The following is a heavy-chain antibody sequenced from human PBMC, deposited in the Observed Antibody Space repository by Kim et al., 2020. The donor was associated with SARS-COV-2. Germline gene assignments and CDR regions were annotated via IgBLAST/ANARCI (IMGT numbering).Heavy chain of an antibody. Sequence: GGSLRLFCAASGFTVSSNYMSWVRQAPGKGLEWVSVIYSGGSTYYADSVKGRFTISRDNSKNTLYLQMNSLRAEDTAVYYCARDRITMVRGLWDYHYYYGMDVWGQGTTVTVSS. CDR3: ARDRITMVRGLWDYHYYYGMDV. J-gene: IGHJ6*02. CDR1: GFTVSSNY. D-gene: IGHD3-10*01. CDR2: IYSGGST. V-gene: IGHV3-66*01.